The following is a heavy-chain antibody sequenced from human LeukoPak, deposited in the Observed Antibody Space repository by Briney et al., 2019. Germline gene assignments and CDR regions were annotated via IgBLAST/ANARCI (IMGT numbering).Heavy chain of an antibody. J-gene: IGHJ3*02. D-gene: IGHD3-16*01. V-gene: IGHV1-2*02. CDR2: INPNSGGT. CDR1: GYTFIDYY. CDR3: ARDWGLRGRAFDI. Sequence: ASVKVSCKASGYTFIDYYMNWVRQAPGQGLEWMGWINPNSGGTNYAQKFQGRVTMTRDTSTSTVYMELSSLRSEDTAVYYCARDWGLRGRAFDIWGQGTMVTVSS.